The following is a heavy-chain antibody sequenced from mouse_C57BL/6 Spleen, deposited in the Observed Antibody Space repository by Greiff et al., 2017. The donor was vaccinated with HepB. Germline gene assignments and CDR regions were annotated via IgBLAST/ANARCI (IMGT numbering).Heavy chain of an antibody. J-gene: IGHJ1*03. CDR2: IDPSDSYT. D-gene: IGHD2-5*01. Sequence: QVQLQQPGAELVMPGASVKLSCKASGYTFTSYWMHWVKQRPGQGLEWIGEIDPSDSYTNYNQKFKGKSTLTVDKSSSTAYMQLSSLTSEDSAVYYCAAYYSNYDWYFDVWGTGTTVTVSS. V-gene: IGHV1-69*01. CDR3: AAYYSNYDWYFDV. CDR1: GYTFTSYW.